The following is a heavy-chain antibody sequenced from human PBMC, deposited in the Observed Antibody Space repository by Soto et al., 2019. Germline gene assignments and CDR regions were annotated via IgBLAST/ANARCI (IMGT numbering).Heavy chain of an antibody. CDR1: GFPFGAYS. J-gene: IGHJ4*02. Sequence: EVQLVESGGGLVQPGGSLRLSCTASGFPFGAYSMNWVRQAPGKGLEWISYISSGPTDIFYADSVKGRFTTSRDNAKNSLYLQMNSLRDEDTAVYYCAKSVLAYCSGDCYSDSWGQGTLVTVSS. CDR2: ISSGPTDI. CDR3: AKSVLAYCSGDCYSDS. D-gene: IGHD2-21*02. V-gene: IGHV3-48*02.